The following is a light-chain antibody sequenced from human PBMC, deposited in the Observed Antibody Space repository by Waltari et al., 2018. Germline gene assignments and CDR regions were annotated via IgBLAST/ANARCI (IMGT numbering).Light chain of an antibody. CDR1: QSITNK. CDR3: QQGYSTSPLT. CDR2: AAS. J-gene: IGKJ4*01. V-gene: IGKV1-39*01. Sequence: DIQVTQSPSSLSASVGDRVTITCRASQSITNKLHWYQQKPGKPPKPLIYAASSLQDGVQSRFSGSGSGTDFTLTISSLQPEDFATYYCQQGYSTSPLTFGGGTKVEIK.